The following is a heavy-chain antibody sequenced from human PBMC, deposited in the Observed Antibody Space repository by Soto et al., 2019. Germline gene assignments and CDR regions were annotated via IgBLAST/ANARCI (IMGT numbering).Heavy chain of an antibody. CDR3: ARGGDEWDWYFDL. D-gene: IGHD4-17*01. CDR1: GFTFSSYG. CDR2: IWYDGSNK. V-gene: IGHV3-33*01. Sequence: QVQLVESGGGVVQPGRSLRLSCAASGFTFSSYGMHWVRQAPGKGLEWVAVIWYDGSNKYYADSVKGRFTISRDNSKNTLYLQMNSLRAEDTAVYNGARGGDEWDWYFDLWGRGTLVTVSS. J-gene: IGHJ2*01.